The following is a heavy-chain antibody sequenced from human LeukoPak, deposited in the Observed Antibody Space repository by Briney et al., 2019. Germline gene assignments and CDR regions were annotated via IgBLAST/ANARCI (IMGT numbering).Heavy chain of an antibody. V-gene: IGHV3-66*01. J-gene: IGHJ4*02. CDR1: GFTVSSNY. Sequence: GGSLRLSCAVSGFTVSSNYMSWVRQAPGKGLEWVSVIYSSGTTYYADSVKGRFTISRDNSKDTLYLQMNSLRAEDTAVYYCAKVLAYSSSWYFDYWGQGTLVTVSS. CDR3: AKVLAYSSSWYFDY. CDR2: IYSSGTT. D-gene: IGHD6-13*01.